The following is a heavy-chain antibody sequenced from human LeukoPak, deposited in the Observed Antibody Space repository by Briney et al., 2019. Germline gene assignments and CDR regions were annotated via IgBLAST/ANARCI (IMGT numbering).Heavy chain of an antibody. CDR2: IGSSSSYI. J-gene: IGHJ4*02. D-gene: IGHD3-22*01. CDR1: GFTVSSNY. V-gene: IGHV3-21*01. CDR3: ARLYDSSGYYFGY. Sequence: GGSLRLSCAASGFTVSSNYMNWVRQAPGKGLEWVSSIGSSSSYIYHADSVKGRFTISRDNAKNSLYLQMDSLRAEDTAVYYCARLYDSSGYYFGYWGQGTLVTVSS.